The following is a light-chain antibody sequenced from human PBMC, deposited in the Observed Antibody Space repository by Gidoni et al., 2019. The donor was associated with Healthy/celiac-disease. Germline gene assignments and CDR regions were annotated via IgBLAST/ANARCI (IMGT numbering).Light chain of an antibody. Sequence: AIQMTQSPSSLSASVGDRVTITCRASQGIRNDLGWYQQKPGKAPTLLIYAASSLQSGVPSRFIGSGSGTDFTLTISSLQPEDFATYYCLQDYNYPWTFGQGTKVEIK. CDR1: QGIRND. CDR2: AAS. J-gene: IGKJ1*01. V-gene: IGKV1-6*01. CDR3: LQDYNYPWT.